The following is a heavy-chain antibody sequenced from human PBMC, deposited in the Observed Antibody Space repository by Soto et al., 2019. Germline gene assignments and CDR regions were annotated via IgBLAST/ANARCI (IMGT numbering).Heavy chain of an antibody. Sequence: ASVKVSCKVSGYTLTELSMHWVRQAPGKGLERIGGFDPEDGETIYAQKFQGRVNMTEDTSTDTAYMELSSLRSEDTAVYYCATLNRSPTTVTTYYYYYYMDVWGKGTTVTVSS. CDR1: GYTLTELS. J-gene: IGHJ6*03. CDR3: ATLNRSPTTVTTYYYYYYMDV. D-gene: IGHD4-4*01. CDR2: FDPEDGET. V-gene: IGHV1-24*01.